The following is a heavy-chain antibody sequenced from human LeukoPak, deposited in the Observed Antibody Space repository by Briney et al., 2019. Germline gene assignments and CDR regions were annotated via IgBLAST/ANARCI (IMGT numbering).Heavy chain of an antibody. CDR2: IYYSGST. J-gene: IGHJ4*02. V-gene: IGHV4-59*01. Sequence: SETLSLTCTVSGGSISSYYWSWIRQPPGKGLEWIGYIYYSGSTNYNPSLKSRVTISVDTSKNQFSLKLSSVTAADTAVYYCARRGSGSWWVFDYWGQGTLVTVSS. CDR1: GGSISSYY. CDR3: ARRGSGSWWVFDY. D-gene: IGHD6-19*01.